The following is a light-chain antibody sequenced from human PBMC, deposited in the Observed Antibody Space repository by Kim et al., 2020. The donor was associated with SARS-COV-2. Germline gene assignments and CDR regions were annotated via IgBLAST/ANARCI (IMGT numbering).Light chain of an antibody. V-gene: IGLV3-21*04. CDR2: YDT. CDR3: QVWDSDGDYVV. CDR1: DIGNKR. J-gene: IGLJ2*01. Sequence: VSVAPGKTARISCGGDDIGNKRVHWYQQKPGQAPVLVIHYDTSRPSGIPERFSGSNSGTAATLTISRVEAGDEADYYCQVWDSDGDYVVFGGGTQLTVL.